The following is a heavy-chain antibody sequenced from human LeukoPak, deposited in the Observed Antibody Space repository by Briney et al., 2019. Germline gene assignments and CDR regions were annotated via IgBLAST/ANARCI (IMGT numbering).Heavy chain of an antibody. J-gene: IGHJ3*02. CDR2: ISSSGSTI. Sequence: GGSLRLSCAASGFTFSSYEMSWVRQAPGKGLEWVSYISSSGSTIYYADSVKGRFTISRDNAKNSLYLQMNSLRAEDTAVYYCASFDYEYAFDIWGQGTMVTVSS. D-gene: IGHD3-9*01. CDR1: GFTFSSYE. V-gene: IGHV3-48*03. CDR3: ASFDYEYAFDI.